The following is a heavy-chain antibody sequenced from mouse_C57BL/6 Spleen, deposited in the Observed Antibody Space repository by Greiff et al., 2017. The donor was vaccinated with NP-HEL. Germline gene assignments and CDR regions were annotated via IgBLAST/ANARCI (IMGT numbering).Heavy chain of an antibody. J-gene: IGHJ4*01. V-gene: IGHV8-12*01. D-gene: IGHD5-1*01. CDR3: ARSSTYYYAMDY. CDR2: IYWDADK. Sequence: QVTLNVSGPGILQSSQTLSLTCSFSGFSLSTSGMGVSWIRQPSGKGLEWLAHIYWDADKRSNPSLKSRLTISQDTSRNQVFLKITSVDTADTATYYCARSSTYYYAMDYWGQGTSVTVSS. CDR1: GFSLSTSGMG.